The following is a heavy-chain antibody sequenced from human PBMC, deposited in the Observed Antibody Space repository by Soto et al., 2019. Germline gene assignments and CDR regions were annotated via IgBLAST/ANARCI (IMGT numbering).Heavy chain of an antibody. V-gene: IGHV3-21*01. D-gene: IGHD6-6*01. J-gene: IGHJ4*02. CDR1: GFTFSSYS. CDR2: ISSSSSYI. CDR3: ARDAIAARYYFDY. Sequence: GGSLRLSCAASGFTFSSYSMNWVRQAPGKGLEWVSSISSSSSYIYYADSVKGRFTISRDNAKNSLYLQMNSLRAEDTAVYYCARDAIAARYYFDYWGQGTLVTVSS.